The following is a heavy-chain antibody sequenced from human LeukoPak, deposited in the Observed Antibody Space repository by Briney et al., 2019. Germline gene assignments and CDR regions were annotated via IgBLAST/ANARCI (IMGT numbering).Heavy chain of an antibody. J-gene: IGHJ6*03. D-gene: IGHD2-2*01. CDR3: ARNEGYCSSTSCDAYYFYMDV. Sequence: KSGGSLRLSCAASGFTLSDYSMNWVRQAPGKGLEWVSSISSASSYISYADSVKGRFTVSRDNAKNSLYLQMNNLRAEDTAVYYCARNEGYCSSTSCDAYYFYMDVWGKGTTVTVSS. CDR2: ISSASSYI. CDR1: GFTLSDYS. V-gene: IGHV3-21*01.